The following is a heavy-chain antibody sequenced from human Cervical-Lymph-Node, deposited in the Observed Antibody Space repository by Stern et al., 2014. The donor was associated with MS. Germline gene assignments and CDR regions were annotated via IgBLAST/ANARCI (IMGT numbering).Heavy chain of an antibody. CDR2: VSYDGTQR. Sequence: MQLVESGGGVVQPGRSLSLSCVVSGFTFSTYAMHWVRQAPGKGLELVAFVSYDGTQRNSTDSVKTRFTISRDNSKNTLYLHMNSLRDEDTAVYFCARGGRGVGLEYWGQGALVTVSS. V-gene: IGHV3-30-3*01. D-gene: IGHD3-10*01. CDR1: GFTFSTYA. CDR3: ARGGRGVGLEY. J-gene: IGHJ4*02.